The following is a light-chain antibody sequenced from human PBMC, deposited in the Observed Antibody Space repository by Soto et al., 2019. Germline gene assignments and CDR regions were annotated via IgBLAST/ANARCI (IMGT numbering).Light chain of an antibody. CDR2: EVS. CDR1: SSDVGAYKY. J-gene: IGLJ3*02. Sequence: QSALTQPPSASGSPGQSVTISCTGTSSDVGAYKYVSWYQQYPGKAPKLMIYEVSKRPSGVPDRFSGSKSGNTAALTVSGLQAEDEADYYSTSYVGSNIWVFGGGIKLTVL. CDR3: TSYVGSNIWV. V-gene: IGLV2-8*01.